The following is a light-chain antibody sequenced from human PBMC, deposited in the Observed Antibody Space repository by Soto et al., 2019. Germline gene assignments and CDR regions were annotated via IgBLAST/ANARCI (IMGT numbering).Light chain of an antibody. J-gene: IGLJ1*01. CDR1: SSDVGAYKY. V-gene: IGLV2-11*01. CDR2: DVT. CDR3: CSYAGSYSYV. Sequence: QSALTQPRSVSGSPGQSVTISCTGTSSDVGAYKYVSWYQNQPGTGPKLIIYDVTKRPPGVPDRFSGSKSGDTASLTISGLLAEDEADYYCCSYAGSYSYVFGTGTKVTVL.